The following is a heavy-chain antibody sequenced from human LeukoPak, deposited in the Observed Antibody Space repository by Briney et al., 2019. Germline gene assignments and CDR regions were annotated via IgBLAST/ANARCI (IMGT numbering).Heavy chain of an antibody. J-gene: IGHJ4*02. Sequence: GGSLRLSCAASGFTFSIYGMHWVRQAPGKGLEWVAVISYDVSNKNYAHSVKGRFTISRDNSRNTLYLQMNSLRAEDTAVYYCAKDLITMVRGPFDYWGQGTLVTVSS. D-gene: IGHD3-10*01. CDR2: ISYDVSNK. CDR1: GFTFSIYG. V-gene: IGHV3-30*18. CDR3: AKDLITMVRGPFDY.